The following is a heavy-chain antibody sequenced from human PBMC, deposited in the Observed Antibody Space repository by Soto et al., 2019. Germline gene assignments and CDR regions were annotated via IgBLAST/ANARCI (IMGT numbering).Heavy chain of an antibody. J-gene: IGHJ4*02. CDR1: GFTFSSYS. V-gene: IGHV3-48*01. CDR3: ARDLNLGSFDY. CDR2: ISSSSSTI. Sequence: PGGSLRLSCAASGFTFSSYSMNWVRQAPGKGLEWVSYISSSSSTIYYAGSVKGRFTISRDNAKNSLYLQMNSLRAEDTAVYYCARDLNLGSFDYWGQGTLVTVSS.